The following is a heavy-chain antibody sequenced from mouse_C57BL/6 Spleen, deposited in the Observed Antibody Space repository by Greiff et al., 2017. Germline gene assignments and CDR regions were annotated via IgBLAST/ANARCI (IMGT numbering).Heavy chain of an antibody. CDR3: AREWLREYYFDY. Sequence: QVQLKESGAELARPGASVKLSCKASGYTFTSYGISWVKQRTGQGLEWIGEIYPRSGNTYYNEKFKGKATLTADKSSSTAYMELRSLTSEDSAVYFCAREWLREYYFDYWGQGTTLTVSS. CDR1: GYTFTSYG. J-gene: IGHJ2*01. V-gene: IGHV1-81*01. CDR2: IYPRSGNT. D-gene: IGHD2-2*01.